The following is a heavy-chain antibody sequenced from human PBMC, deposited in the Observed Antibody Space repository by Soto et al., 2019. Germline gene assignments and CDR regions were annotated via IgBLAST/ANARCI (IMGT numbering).Heavy chain of an antibody. Sequence: PGGSLRLSCASSGFTFSSYWMSWVRQAPGKGLEWVANIKQDGSEKYYVDSVKGRFTISRDNAKNSLYLQMNSLRAEDTAVYYCARAVAGDAFDIWGQGTMVTVSS. CDR1: GFTFSSYW. D-gene: IGHD6-19*01. CDR3: ARAVAGDAFDI. CDR2: IKQDGSEK. V-gene: IGHV3-7*05. J-gene: IGHJ3*02.